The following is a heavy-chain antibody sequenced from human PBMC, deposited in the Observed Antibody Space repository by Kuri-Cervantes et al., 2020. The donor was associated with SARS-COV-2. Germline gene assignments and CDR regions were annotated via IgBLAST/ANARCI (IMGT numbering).Heavy chain of an antibody. J-gene: IGHJ6*03. V-gene: IGHV4-61*09. D-gene: IGHD3-3*01. CDR1: GGSISSGSYY. Sequence: SETLSLTCSVSGGSISSGSYYWSWIRQPAGKGLEWIGYIHTGGSTNYNPSLKSRVTISVDTSKNQFSLKLSSVTAADTAVYYCARGDWLLHRGYYHMDVWGKGTTVTVSS. CDR2: IHTGGST. CDR3: ARGDWLLHRGYYHMDV.